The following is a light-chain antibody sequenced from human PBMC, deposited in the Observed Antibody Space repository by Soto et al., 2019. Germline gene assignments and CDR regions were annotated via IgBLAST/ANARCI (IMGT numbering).Light chain of an antibody. CDR1: QSIRIY. CDR3: QQRHTTPYT. J-gene: IGKJ2*01. CDR2: TAS. V-gene: IGKV1-39*01. Sequence: DMEMTQAPSSLSAAVGDRVTITCRASQSIRIYLNWYQQKPRKAPKVLIYTASTFQSGVPSRFSGSGSGTDFNLTISSLQPEDFATYYCQQRHTTPYTFGQGTKVDSK.